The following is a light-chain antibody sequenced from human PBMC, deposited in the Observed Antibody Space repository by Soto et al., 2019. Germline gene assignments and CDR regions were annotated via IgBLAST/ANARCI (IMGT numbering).Light chain of an antibody. Sequence: ESVLTQSPGTLALSPGERATLSCRASQSIDSKYFSWYQQKPGQAPRLLIYCGSRGATGVPDRFSGAGSGTAFTLTISRLEPEDFAVFYCQQDAFSPQTFGQGTRLQI. J-gene: IGKJ5*01. CDR1: QSIDSKY. CDR2: CGS. CDR3: QQDAFSPQT. V-gene: IGKV3-20*01.